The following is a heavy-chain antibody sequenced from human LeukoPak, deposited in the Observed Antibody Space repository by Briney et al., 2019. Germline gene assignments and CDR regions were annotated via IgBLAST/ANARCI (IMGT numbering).Heavy chain of an antibody. CDR3: AKEIAVADYFDY. CDR1: GFTFRIYG. CDR2: VSSDGYTE. V-gene: IGHV3-30*18. J-gene: IGHJ4*02. D-gene: IGHD6-19*01. Sequence: PGGSLRLSCAASGFTFRIYGMHWVRQAPGKGLEWVAVVSSDGYTEYYADSVKGRFTISRDNSQNTLYLQMNSLRAEDTAMYYCAKEIAVADYFDYWGQGTLVTVSS.